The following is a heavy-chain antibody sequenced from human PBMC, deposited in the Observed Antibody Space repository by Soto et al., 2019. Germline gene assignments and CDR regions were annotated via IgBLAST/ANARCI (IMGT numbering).Heavy chain of an antibody. Sequence: GXSVKVSCKASVYTFTSYYMHWVRQAPGQGLEWMGIINPSGGSTSYAQKFQGRVTMTRDTSTSTVYMELSSLRSEDTAVYYCARGGCSGGSCYSLSLWGQGTLVTVSS. D-gene: IGHD2-15*01. CDR1: VYTFTSYY. J-gene: IGHJ4*02. V-gene: IGHV1-46*01. CDR3: ARGGCSGGSCYSLSL. CDR2: INPSGGST.